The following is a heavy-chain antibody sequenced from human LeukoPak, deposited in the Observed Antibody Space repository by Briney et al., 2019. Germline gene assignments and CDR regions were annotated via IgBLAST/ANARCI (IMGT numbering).Heavy chain of an antibody. D-gene: IGHD3-22*01. CDR3: ARQITYYHESSSYRGRRPFDY. J-gene: IGHJ4*02. CDR1: GGSISSGGYY. CDR2: IYYSGST. V-gene: IGHV4-31*03. Sequence: SETLSLTCTVSGGSISSGGYYWSWIRQHPGKGLEWIGYIYYSGSTYYNPSLKSRVTISVDTSKNQFSLKLTSVSAADTAVYYCARQITYYHESSSYRGRRPFDYWGLGTLVTVSS.